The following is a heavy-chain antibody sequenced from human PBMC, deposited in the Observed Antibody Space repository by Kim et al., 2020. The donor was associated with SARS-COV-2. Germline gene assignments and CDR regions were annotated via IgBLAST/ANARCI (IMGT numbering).Heavy chain of an antibody. CDR2: INTNTGNP. J-gene: IGHJ6*02. CDR1: GYTFTSYA. CDR3: ARGKRRSGYPQDHYYYYGMDV. D-gene: IGHD3-22*01. V-gene: IGHV7-4-1*02. Sequence: ASVKVSCKASGYTFTSYAMNWVRQAPGQGLEWMGWINTNTGNPTYAQGFTGRFVFSLDTSVSTAYLQISSLKAEDTAVYYCARGKRRSGYPQDHYYYYGMDVWGQGTTVTVSS.